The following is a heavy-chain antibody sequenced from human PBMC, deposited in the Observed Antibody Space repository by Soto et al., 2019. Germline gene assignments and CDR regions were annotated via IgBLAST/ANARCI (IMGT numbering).Heavy chain of an antibody. CDR2: ISSSSSYI. V-gene: IGHV3-21*01. CDR3: ARIMVRGAISPFDY. Sequence: PGGSLRLSCAASGFTFSSYSMNWVRQAPGKGLEWVSSISSSSSYIYYADSVKGRFTISRDNAKNSLYLQMNSLRAEDTAVYYCARIMVRGAISPFDYWGQGTLVTVSS. CDR1: GFTFSSYS. J-gene: IGHJ4*02. D-gene: IGHD3-10*01.